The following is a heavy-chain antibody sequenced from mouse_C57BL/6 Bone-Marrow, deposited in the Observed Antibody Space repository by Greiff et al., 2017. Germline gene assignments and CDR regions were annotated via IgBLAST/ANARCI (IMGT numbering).Heavy chain of an antibody. D-gene: IGHD1-1*01. CDR3: ARWGYGSSYPYYFDY. Sequence: QVQLQQPGAELVRPGTSVKLSCKASGYTFTSYWMPWVKQRPGQGLEWIGGIDPSDSYTNYNQKFKGKATLTVDTSSSTAYMQLSSLTSEDSAVYYCARWGYGSSYPYYFDYWGQGTTLTVSS. CDR2: IDPSDSYT. CDR1: GYTFTSYW. V-gene: IGHV1-59*01. J-gene: IGHJ2*01.